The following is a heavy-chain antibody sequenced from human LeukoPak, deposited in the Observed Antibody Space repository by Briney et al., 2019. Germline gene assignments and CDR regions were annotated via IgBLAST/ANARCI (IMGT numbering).Heavy chain of an antibody. V-gene: IGHV4-38-2*02. CDR1: GYSISSGYY. Sequence: PSETLSLTCTVSGYSISSGYYWGWIRQPPGKGLEWIGIIYYSGSTYYNPSLKSRVTISVDTSKNQFSLKLSSVTAADTAVYYCARANSGGGSYPFPYYYYMDVWGKGTTVTVSS. J-gene: IGHJ6*03. D-gene: IGHD1-26*01. CDR3: ARANSGGGSYPFPYYYYMDV. CDR2: IYYSGST.